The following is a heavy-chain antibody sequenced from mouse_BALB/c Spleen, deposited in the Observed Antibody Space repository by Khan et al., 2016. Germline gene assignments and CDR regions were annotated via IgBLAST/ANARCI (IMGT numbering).Heavy chain of an antibody. CDR2: INPDSSTI. CDR3: ARRRFDGYFDV. CDR1: GFDFSRYW. Sequence: EVKLLESGGGLVQPGGSLKLSCVASGFDFSRYWMTWVRQAPGKGLEWIGEINPDSSTITYTPSLKDRFIISIDNANNTLFLQMSKVRSEDVVIEYWARRRFDGYFDVWGAGTTVTVAS. V-gene: IGHV4-1*02. J-gene: IGHJ1*01. D-gene: IGHD1-1*01.